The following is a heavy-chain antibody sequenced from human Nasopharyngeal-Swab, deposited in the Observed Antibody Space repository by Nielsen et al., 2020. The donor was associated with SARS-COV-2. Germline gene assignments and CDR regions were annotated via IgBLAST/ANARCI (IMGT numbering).Heavy chain of an antibody. CDR1: GYSFTSYY. CDR2: INPTGGST. CDR3: AKTIAEAGVFDY. J-gene: IGHJ4*02. V-gene: IGHV1-46*01. Sequence: ASVKVSCKASGYSFTSYYMHWARQAPGQGLEWMGIINPTGGSTTHAQKFQGRVTMTRDTSTSTVYMELSNLRSEGTAVYYCAKTIAEAGVFDYWGQGTLVTVSS. D-gene: IGHD6-19*01.